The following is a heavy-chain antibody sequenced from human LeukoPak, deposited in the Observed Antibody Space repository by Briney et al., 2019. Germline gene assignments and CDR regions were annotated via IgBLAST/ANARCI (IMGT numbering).Heavy chain of an antibody. D-gene: IGHD1-14*01. V-gene: IGHV4-4*09. CDR1: GGSISSYY. Sequence: SETLSLTCTVSGGSISSYYWSWIRQPPGKGLEWIGYIYTSGSTNYNPSLKSRVTISVDTSKNQFSLKLSSVTAADTAVYYCARLYDRYYFDYWGQGTLVTVSS. CDR3: ARLYDRYYFDY. CDR2: IYTSGST. J-gene: IGHJ4*02.